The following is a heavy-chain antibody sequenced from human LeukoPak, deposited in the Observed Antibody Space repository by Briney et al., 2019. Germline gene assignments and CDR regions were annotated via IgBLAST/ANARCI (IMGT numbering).Heavy chain of an antibody. CDR3: ARSLHQGANTAFDI. V-gene: IGHV3-21*01. D-gene: IGHD1-26*01. CDR2: ISSSSSYI. CDR1: GFTFSSYS. J-gene: IGHJ3*02. Sequence: GGSLRLSCAASGFTFSSYSMNWVRQAPGKGLEWVSSISSSSSYIYYADSVKGRFTISRDNAKNSLYLQMNSLRAEDTAVYYCARSLHQGANTAFDIWGQGTMVTVSS.